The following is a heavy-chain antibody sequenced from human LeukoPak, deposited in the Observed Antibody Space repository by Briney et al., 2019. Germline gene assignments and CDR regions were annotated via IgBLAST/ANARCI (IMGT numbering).Heavy chain of an antibody. V-gene: IGHV1-18*01. Sequence: GASVKVSFKASGYTFTSYGISWVRQAPGQGLEWMGWISAYNGNTNYAQKLQGRVTMTTDTSTSTAYLELRSLRSDDTAVYYCARVAVRDYDTSGVAFDIWGQGTMVTVSS. D-gene: IGHD4-17*01. CDR1: GYTFTSYG. CDR2: ISAYNGNT. J-gene: IGHJ3*02. CDR3: ARVAVRDYDTSGVAFDI.